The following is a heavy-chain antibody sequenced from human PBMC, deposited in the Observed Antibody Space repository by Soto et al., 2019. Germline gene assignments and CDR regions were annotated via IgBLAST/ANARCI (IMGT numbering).Heavy chain of an antibody. J-gene: IGHJ6*02. CDR1: GYSFTSYW. D-gene: IGHD3-10*01. CDR3: ARRSPSYYYGSGSFMYGMDV. Sequence: PGESLKISCQGSGYSFTSYWIGWVRQMPGKGLEWMGIIYPADSDTRYSPSFQGQVTISADKSISTAYLQWSSLKASDTAMYYCARRSPSYYYGSGSFMYGMDVWGQGTTVTVSS. V-gene: IGHV5-51*01. CDR2: IYPADSDT.